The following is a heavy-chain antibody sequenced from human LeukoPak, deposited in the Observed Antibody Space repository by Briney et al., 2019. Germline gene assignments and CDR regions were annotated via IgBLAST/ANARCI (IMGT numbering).Heavy chain of an antibody. Sequence: SETLSLTCTVSGYSISSGYYWGWIRQPPGKGLEWIGSTYHSGSTYYNPSLKSRVTISVDTSKNQFSLKLSSVTAADTAVYYCARDCSGGSCISDWGQGTLVTVSS. D-gene: IGHD2-15*01. CDR3: ARDCSGGSCISD. CDR2: TYHSGST. V-gene: IGHV4-38-2*02. CDR1: GYSISSGYY. J-gene: IGHJ4*02.